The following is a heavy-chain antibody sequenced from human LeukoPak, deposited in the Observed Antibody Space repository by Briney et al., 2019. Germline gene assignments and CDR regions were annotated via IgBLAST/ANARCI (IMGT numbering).Heavy chain of an antibody. Sequence: TGGSLRLSCAASGFTFSSYAMSWVRQAPGKGLEWVSAISGSGGSAYYADSVKGRFTISRDNAKNSLYLQMNSLRAEDTALYYCARQADTAMLIWSFTDYWGQGTLVTVSS. J-gene: IGHJ4*02. V-gene: IGHV3-23*01. D-gene: IGHD5-18*01. CDR2: ISGSGGSA. CDR3: ARQADTAMLIWSFTDY. CDR1: GFTFSSYA.